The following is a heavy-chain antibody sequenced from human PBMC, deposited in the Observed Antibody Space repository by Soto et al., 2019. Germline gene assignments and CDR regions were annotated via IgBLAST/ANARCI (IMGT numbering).Heavy chain of an antibody. D-gene: IGHD4-4*01. J-gene: IGHJ5*02. CDR1: GFTFSSYA. Sequence: QVQLVESGGGVVQPGRSLRLSCAASGFTFSSYAISWVRQAPGQGLEWMGGIIPIFGTANYAQKFQGRVTITADESTSTAYMELSSLRSEDTAVYYCARSTVITGWFDPWGQGTLVTVSS. CDR2: IIPIFGTA. V-gene: IGHV1-69*01. CDR3: ARSTVITGWFDP.